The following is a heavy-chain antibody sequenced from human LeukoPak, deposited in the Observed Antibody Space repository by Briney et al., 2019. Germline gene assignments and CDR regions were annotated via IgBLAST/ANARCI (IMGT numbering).Heavy chain of an antibody. Sequence: GGSLRLSCAASGFTFSSYWMSWVRQAPGKGLEWVANIKLDGSEKYYVDSVKGRFTISRDNAKNSLYLQMNSLRAEDTAVYYCARVGKGYSSGWYAFDIWGQGTMVTVSS. V-gene: IGHV3-7*01. CDR3: ARVGKGYSSGWYAFDI. D-gene: IGHD6-19*01. CDR2: IKLDGSEK. CDR1: GFTFSSYW. J-gene: IGHJ3*02.